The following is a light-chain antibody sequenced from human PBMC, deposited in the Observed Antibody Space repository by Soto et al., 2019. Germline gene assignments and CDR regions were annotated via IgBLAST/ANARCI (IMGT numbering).Light chain of an antibody. J-gene: IGKJ1*01. CDR1: QSIGTN. Sequence: DIQMTQSPSSLSAFVGDSVTLTYRASQSIGTNLNWYQQRPGKAPKVLIYGASTLQSGVPSRFSGSGSGTDFALTISSLQPEDFATYYCQHNYSTPPTFGQGSKVEFK. CDR3: QHNYSTPPT. CDR2: GAS. V-gene: IGKV1-39*01.